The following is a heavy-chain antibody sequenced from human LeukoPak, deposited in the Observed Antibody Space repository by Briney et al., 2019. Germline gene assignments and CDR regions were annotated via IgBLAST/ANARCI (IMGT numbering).Heavy chain of an antibody. CDR3: ARDSRSWDFDF. Sequence: GGSLRLSCAASGFTFSNHWMHWVRQAPGKGLVWVSRINNDGTSAVYADSVKGRFTISRDNAKNTLYLQTNSLRAEDTAVYYCARDSRSWDFDFWGQGTLVTVSS. V-gene: IGHV3-74*01. D-gene: IGHD3-16*01. J-gene: IGHJ4*02. CDR2: INNDGTSA. CDR1: GFTFSNHW.